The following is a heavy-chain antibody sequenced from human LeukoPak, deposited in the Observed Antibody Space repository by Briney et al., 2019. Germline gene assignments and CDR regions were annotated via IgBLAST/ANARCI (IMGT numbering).Heavy chain of an antibody. V-gene: IGHV3-9*01. D-gene: IGHD2-21*01. Sequence: GRSLRLSCAASGFTFDDYAMHWVRQAPGKGLEWVSGISWNSGSIGYADSVKGRFTISRDNAKNSLYLQMNSLRAEDTALYYCAKGPPLRNCYRMYGIDYWGQGTLVTVSS. CDR3: AKGPPLRNCYRMYGIDY. J-gene: IGHJ4*02. CDR1: GFTFDDYA. CDR2: ISWNSGSI.